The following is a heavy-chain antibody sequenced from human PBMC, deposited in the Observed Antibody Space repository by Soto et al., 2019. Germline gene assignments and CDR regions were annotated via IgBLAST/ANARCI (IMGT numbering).Heavy chain of an antibody. J-gene: IGHJ4*02. Sequence: PSETLSLTCAVSGGSFTSSNWWTWVRQPPGQGLEWIAEIYRTGSTNYNPSLKSRVTISLDKSENQFSLKVTSLTAADTAVYYCASRDPGTSVDYWGQGTLVTVSS. CDR3: ASRDPGTSVDY. D-gene: IGHD1-7*01. V-gene: IGHV4-4*02. CDR2: IYRTGST. CDR1: GGSFTSSNW.